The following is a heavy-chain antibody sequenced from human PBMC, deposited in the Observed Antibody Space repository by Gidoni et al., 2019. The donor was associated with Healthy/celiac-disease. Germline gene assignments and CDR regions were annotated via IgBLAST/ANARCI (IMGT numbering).Heavy chain of an antibody. V-gene: IGHV3-53*01. CDR2: IYSGCST. CDR3: ASAFGGAWFDY. CDR1: GFTVSSNY. J-gene: IGHJ4*02. D-gene: IGHD2-21*02. Sequence: EVQLVESGGGLIQPGGSLRLSCAAPGFTVSSNYMSWVRQAPGKGLEWVSVIYSGCSTYYADSVKGRFTISRDNSKNTLYLQMNSLRAEDTAVYYCASAFGGAWFDYWGQGTLVTVSS.